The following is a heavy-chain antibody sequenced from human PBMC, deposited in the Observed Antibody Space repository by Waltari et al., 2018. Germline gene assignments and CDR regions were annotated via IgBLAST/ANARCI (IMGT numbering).Heavy chain of an antibody. CDR1: GFTFNSYS. CDR3: ARESGYSGYDYYYYGMDV. V-gene: IGHV3-48*01. J-gene: IGHJ6*02. D-gene: IGHD5-12*01. Sequence: EVQLVESGGGSVQPGGSLRLSCAASGFTFNSYSMNWVRQAPGKGLEWVSYISSRSTTISYADSVKGRFTISRDNAKNSLFLQMNSLRAEDTAVYYCARESGYSGYDYYYYGMDVWGQGTTVTVSS. CDR2: ISSRSTTI.